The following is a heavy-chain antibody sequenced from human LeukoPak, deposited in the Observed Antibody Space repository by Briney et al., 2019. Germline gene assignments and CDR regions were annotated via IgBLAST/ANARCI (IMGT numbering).Heavy chain of an antibody. D-gene: IGHD4-23*01. CDR1: GYSISSGYY. CDR2: IDPGGTT. Sequence: SETLSLTCAVSGYSISSGYYWGWIRQLPGKGLEWIGSIDPGGTTSYNRSLKNRLTISVDTSKNQFSLKLSSVTAADTAVYYCARLYYGGITYYYYYMDVWGKGTTATVSS. CDR3: ARLYYGGITYYYYYMDV. V-gene: IGHV4-38-2*01. J-gene: IGHJ6*03.